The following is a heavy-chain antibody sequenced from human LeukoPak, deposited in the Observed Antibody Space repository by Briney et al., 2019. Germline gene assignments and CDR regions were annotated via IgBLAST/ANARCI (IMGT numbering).Heavy chain of an antibody. V-gene: IGHV3-23*05. CDR1: GFTFNSYA. CDR3: ARQLGYCSAGTCYFDS. D-gene: IGHD2-15*01. Sequence: GGSLRLSCAASGFTFNSYAMAWVRQAPGKGLEWVSSIASGRSPSYADSVKGRFTLSRDNAKNTLCLQMDNLRAEDTAIYYCARQLGYCSAGTCYFDSWGQGTLVAVSS. J-gene: IGHJ4*02. CDR2: IASGRSP.